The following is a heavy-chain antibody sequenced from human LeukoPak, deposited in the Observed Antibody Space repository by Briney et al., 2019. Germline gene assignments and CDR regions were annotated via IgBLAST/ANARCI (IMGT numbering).Heavy chain of an antibody. Sequence: PGGSLRLSCAASGFTFSTYGMQWVRQAPGKALEWVAYISYLGTNENYADSVKGRFTISRDNSKNTLYLQMNSLRDEDTAVYYCGKKGADRYCGGGSCFDYWGQGTLVTVSS. D-gene: IGHD2-15*01. CDR1: GFTFSTYG. CDR2: ISYLGTNE. CDR3: GKKGADRYCGGGSCFDY. J-gene: IGHJ4*02. V-gene: IGHV3-30*18.